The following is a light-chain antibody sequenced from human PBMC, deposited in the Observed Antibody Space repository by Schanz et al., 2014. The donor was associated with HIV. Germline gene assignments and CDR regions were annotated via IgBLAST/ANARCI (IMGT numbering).Light chain of an antibody. CDR2: EAS. CDR1: QSISGW. CDR3: QQYYRTPWT. V-gene: IGKV1-5*03. Sequence: DIQMTQSPSTLSASVGDRITITCRASQSISGWLAWYQQKPGEAPNLLISEASTLKSGVPSRFSGSGSGTEFTLAISSLQPEDVAVYYCQQYYRTPWTFGQGTKVEIK. J-gene: IGKJ1*01.